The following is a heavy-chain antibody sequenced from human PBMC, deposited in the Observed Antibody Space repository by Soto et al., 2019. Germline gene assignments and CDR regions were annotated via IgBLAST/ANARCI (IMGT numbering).Heavy chain of an antibody. CDR2: IYPGDSDT. Sequence: GESLKISFKGSGYSFTSYLICWVRQMPGKGLEWMGIIYPGDSDTRYSPSFQGQVTISADKSISTAYLQWSSLKASDTAMYYCARIRRDGYNYFDYWGQGTLVTVSS. J-gene: IGHJ4*02. CDR3: ARIRRDGYNYFDY. D-gene: IGHD5-12*01. CDR1: GYSFTSYL. V-gene: IGHV5-51*01.